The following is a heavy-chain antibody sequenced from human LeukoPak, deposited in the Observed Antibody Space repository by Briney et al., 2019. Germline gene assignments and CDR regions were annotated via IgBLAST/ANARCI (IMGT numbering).Heavy chain of an antibody. V-gene: IGHV4-59*08. D-gene: IGHD3-3*01. CDR2: IYYSGST. Sequence: SETLSLTCTVSGGSISSYYWSWIRQPPGKGLKWIGYIYYSGSTNYNPALKSRVTISVDTSKNQFSLKLSSVTAADTAVYYCARSLKYDFWSGYPPFDIWGQGTMVTVSS. CDR3: ARSLKYDFWSGYPPFDI. CDR1: GGSISSYY. J-gene: IGHJ3*02.